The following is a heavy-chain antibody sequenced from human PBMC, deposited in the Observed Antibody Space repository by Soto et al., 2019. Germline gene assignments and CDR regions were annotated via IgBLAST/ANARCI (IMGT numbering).Heavy chain of an antibody. CDR3: ATSYGSGYRAFDY. J-gene: IGHJ4*02. CDR1: GDTFNFYN. CDR2: VNPILTMS. Sequence: QVQLVQSGAEVRKPGSAVRVSCKASGDTFNFYNINWVRQAPGLGLEWMGRVNPILTMSNYARKFEGRVTITADKSTTTAYMELRSLRSDDTAIYYCATSYGSGYRAFDYWGQGALVTVSS. V-gene: IGHV1-69*02. D-gene: IGHD3-10*01.